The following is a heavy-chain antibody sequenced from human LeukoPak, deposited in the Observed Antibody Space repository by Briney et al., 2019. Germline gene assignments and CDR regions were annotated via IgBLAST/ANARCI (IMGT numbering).Heavy chain of an antibody. CDR3: ATGYDILTGYYPRVPFDY. CDR1: GFTFSDYW. J-gene: IGHJ4*02. D-gene: IGHD3-9*01. CDR2: IKHDGSEK. V-gene: IGHV3-7*03. Sequence: QPGGSLRLSCAVSGFTFSDYWMSWVRQAPGKGLEWVANIKHDGSEKSYVDSVKGRFTISRDNAKILLYLQMNSLTADDTAVYYCATGYDILTGYYPRVPFDYWGQGTLVTVSS.